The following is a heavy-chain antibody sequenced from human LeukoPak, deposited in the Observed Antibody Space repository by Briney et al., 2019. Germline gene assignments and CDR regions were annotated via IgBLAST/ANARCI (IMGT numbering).Heavy chain of an antibody. D-gene: IGHD1-26*01. CDR1: GGSISSYY. CDR2: IYYSGST. V-gene: IGHV4-59*08. Sequence: SETLSLTCTVSGGSISSYYWSWIRQPPGKGLEWIGYIYYSGSTNYNPSLKSRVTISVDTSKNQFSLKLSSVTAADTAVYYCASTGGGSYAPVDYWGQGTLVTVSS. J-gene: IGHJ4*02. CDR3: ASTGGGSYAPVDY.